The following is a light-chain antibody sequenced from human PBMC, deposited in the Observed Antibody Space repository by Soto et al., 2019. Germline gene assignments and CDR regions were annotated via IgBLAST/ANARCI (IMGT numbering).Light chain of an antibody. CDR3: HHCSKWL. V-gene: IGKV3-11*01. Sequence: IVLTQSPATLSLSPGERATLSCRASQSVNSYLAWYQQKPGQAPRLLIYDTSNRVTGIPARFSGSGSGTDFTLTISSLEPEDSAVYYCHHCSKWLFGGGTKVEIK. J-gene: IGKJ4*01. CDR1: QSVNSY. CDR2: DTS.